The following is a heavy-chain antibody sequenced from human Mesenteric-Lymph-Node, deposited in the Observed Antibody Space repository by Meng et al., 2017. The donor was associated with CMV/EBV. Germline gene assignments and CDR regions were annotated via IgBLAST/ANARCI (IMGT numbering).Heavy chain of an antibody. D-gene: IGHD1-20*01. CDR3: SRRKAVITAGFAD. CDR2: TNPSGSST. V-gene: IGHV1-46*01. CDR1: GYTFSDYY. Sequence: ASVKVSCKASGYTFSDYYVNWVRQAPGQGLEWMAITNPSGSSTVYAQKFQGGATMTRDTSTSTAYMDLSSLQSDDTAMYYCSRRKAVITAGFADWGQGTLVTVSS. J-gene: IGHJ4*02.